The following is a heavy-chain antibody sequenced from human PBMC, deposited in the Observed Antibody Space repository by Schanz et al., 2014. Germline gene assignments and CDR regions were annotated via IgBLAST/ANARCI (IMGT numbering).Heavy chain of an antibody. D-gene: IGHD5-12*01. J-gene: IGHJ3*02. CDR3: ARGGGPEDVFDI. V-gene: IGHV1-69*04. CDR1: GYTFTSDS. Sequence: LIQSGAEVKKPGASVKVSCKASGYTFTSDSMHWVRQAPGQGLEWMGRIIPILGIANYAQKFQGRVTITADKSTFTAYMDVSSLRSDDTAVYYCARGGGPEDVFDIWGQGTILTVSS. CDR2: IIPILGIA.